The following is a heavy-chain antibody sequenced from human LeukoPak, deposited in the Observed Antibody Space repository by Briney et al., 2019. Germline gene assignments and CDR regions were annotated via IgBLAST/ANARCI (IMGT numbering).Heavy chain of an antibody. CDR1: GYSISSGYY. J-gene: IGHJ6*03. V-gene: IGHV4-38-2*02. CDR2: SYHSGLT. D-gene: IGHD2-2*01. Sequence: SETLSLTCTVSGYSISSGYYWGWIRQPPGKGLEWIGNSYHSGLTYYNPSLKSRATISLDTSKNQFSLKLSSVTAADTAVYYCARSRLYCSSTSCYPDYYYYMDVWGKGTTVTISS. CDR3: ARSRLYCSSTSCYPDYYYYMDV.